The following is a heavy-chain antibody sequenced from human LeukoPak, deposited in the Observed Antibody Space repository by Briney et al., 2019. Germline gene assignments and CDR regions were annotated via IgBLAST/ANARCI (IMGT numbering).Heavy chain of an antibody. CDR2: ISYDGSNK. CDR3: AREDGVFDY. D-gene: IGHD4-17*01. J-gene: IGHJ4*02. V-gene: IGHV3-30-3*01. CDR1: GFTFSSYA. Sequence: GGSLRLSCAASGFTFSSYAMHWVRQAPGKGLEWVAVISYDGSNKYYADSVKGRFTISRDNSKNTLYLQMNSLRAEDTAVYYCAREDGVFDYWGQGTPVTVSS.